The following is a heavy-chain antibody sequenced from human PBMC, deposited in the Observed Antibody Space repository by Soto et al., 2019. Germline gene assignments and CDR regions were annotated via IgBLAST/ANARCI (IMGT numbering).Heavy chain of an antibody. V-gene: IGHV3-30*03. Sequence: QLVESGGGVVQPGRSLRLSCAASGFTFSSSGWHWVRQAPGKGLEWVAFHANDGITKNYADSAKGRFTISRDNSKNTVFPQIDSLRGDDTAVYYCARDGPHFDVDVWGQGTTVTVSS. D-gene: IGHD3-9*01. CDR3: ARDGPHFDVDV. J-gene: IGHJ6*02. CDR1: GFTFSSSG. CDR2: HANDGITK.